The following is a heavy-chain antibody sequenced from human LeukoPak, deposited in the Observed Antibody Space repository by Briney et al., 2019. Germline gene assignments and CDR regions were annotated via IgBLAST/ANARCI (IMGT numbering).Heavy chain of an antibody. Sequence: GGSLRLSCAASGFTLSSYEMNWVRQGPGEGLERVSYISSSGSTIYYADSVKGRFTISRDNAKNSLYLQMNSLRAEDTAVYYCASPGRFPRAYCDFWGQGTLVSVSS. CDR2: ISSSGSTI. D-gene: IGHD2-15*01. J-gene: IGHJ4*02. CDR1: GFTLSSYE. V-gene: IGHV3-48*03. CDR3: ASPGRFPRAYCDF.